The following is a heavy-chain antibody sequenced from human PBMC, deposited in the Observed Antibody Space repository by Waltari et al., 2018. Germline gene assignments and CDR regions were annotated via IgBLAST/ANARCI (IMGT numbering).Heavy chain of an antibody. V-gene: IGHV4-4*07. J-gene: IGHJ3*02. D-gene: IGHD6-19*01. Sequence: QVHLQESGSGLVQLSATLSLTCTVSGRSTSSYYWSWIRPPPGKGLEWIGCSHTRRRTNDNPALKSRVTMSVDTSKNQFSLKLSSVTAADTAGYYCARANVSSGWDHDAFDIWGQGTMVTVSS. CDR2: SHTRRRT. CDR3: ARANVSSGWDHDAFDI. CDR1: GRSTSSYY.